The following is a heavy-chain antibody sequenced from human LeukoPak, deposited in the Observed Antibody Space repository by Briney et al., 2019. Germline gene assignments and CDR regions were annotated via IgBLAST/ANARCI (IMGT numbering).Heavy chain of an antibody. V-gene: IGHV3-21*01. J-gene: IGHJ4*02. CDR2: ISSSSSYI. CDR3: TRAVAAADFSPDY. CDR1: GFTFSSYS. Sequence: GGSQRPSCVASGFTFSSYSMNWVRQAPGKGLEWISCISSSSSYIYYADSVKGRFTISRDNAKNSVYLQMNSLRAEDTAVYYCTRAVAAADFSPDYWGQGTLVTVSS. D-gene: IGHD3/OR15-3a*01.